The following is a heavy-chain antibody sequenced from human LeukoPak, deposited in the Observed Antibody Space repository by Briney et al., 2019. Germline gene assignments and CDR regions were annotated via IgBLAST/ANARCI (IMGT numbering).Heavy chain of an antibody. J-gene: IGHJ2*01. CDR2: IYYSGST. CDR1: GGSISSSSYY. D-gene: IGHD6-19*01. CDR3: ARTYSSGWYGYFDL. V-gene: IGHV4-39*07. Sequence: SETLSLTCTVSGGSISSSSYYWGWIRQPPGKGLEWIGSIYYSGSTYYNPSLKSRVTISVDTSKNQFSLKLSSVTAADTAVYYCARTYSSGWYGYFDLWGRGTLVTVSS.